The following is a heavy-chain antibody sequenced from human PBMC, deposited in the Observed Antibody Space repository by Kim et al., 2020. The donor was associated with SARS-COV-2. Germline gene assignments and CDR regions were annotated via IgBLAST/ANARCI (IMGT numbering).Heavy chain of an antibody. CDR1: GYTFTSYA. D-gene: IGHD6-13*01. V-gene: IGHV1-3*01. Sequence: ASVKVSCKASGYTFTSYAMHWVRQAPGQRLEWMGWINAGNGNTKYSQKFQGRVTITRDTSASTAYMELSSLRSEDTAVYYCARSAGLVPSPLYGMDVWGQGTTVTVSS. CDR2: INAGNGNT. J-gene: IGHJ6*02. CDR3: ARSAGLVPSPLYGMDV.